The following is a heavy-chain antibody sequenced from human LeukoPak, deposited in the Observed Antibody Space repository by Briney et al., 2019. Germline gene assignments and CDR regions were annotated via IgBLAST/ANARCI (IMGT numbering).Heavy chain of an antibody. Sequence: GGSLRLSCTASGFTFGDYAIIWFRQAPGKGLEWVSAISGSGGSTYYADSVKGRFTISRDNSKNTLYLQMNSLRAEDTAVYYCAKDRGYSSGWYFDYWGQGTLVTVSS. D-gene: IGHD6-19*01. CDR3: AKDRGYSSGWYFDY. CDR2: ISGSGGST. J-gene: IGHJ4*02. CDR1: GFTFGDYA. V-gene: IGHV3-23*01.